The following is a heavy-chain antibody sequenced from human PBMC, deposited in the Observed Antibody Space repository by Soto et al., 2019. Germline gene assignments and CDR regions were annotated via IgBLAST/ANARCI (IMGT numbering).Heavy chain of an antibody. CDR1: GGSFSGYY. Sequence: SETLSLTCAVYGGSFSGYYWSWIRQPPGKGLEWIGEINHSGSTNYNPSLKSRVTISVDTSKNQFSLKLSSVTAADTAVYYCARGRRQQLVLFHWFDPWGQGTLVTVSS. CDR2: INHSGST. V-gene: IGHV4-34*01. J-gene: IGHJ5*02. D-gene: IGHD6-13*01. CDR3: ARGRRQQLVLFHWFDP.